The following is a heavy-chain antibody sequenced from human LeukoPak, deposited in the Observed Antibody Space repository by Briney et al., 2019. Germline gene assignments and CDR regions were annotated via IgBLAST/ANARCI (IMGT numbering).Heavy chain of an antibody. CDR2: ISYDGTNT. D-gene: IGHD2-21*01. CDR3: AKAPVTTCSGAYCYPFDY. J-gene: IGHJ4*02. Sequence: GGSLRLSCAASGFNFLSYSMNWVRQAPGKGLEWVAFISYDGTNTNYADSVKGRFTISRDSSKNTLYLQMNRLRAEDAAAYYWAKAPVTTCSGAYCYPFDYWGQGTLVTVSS. CDR1: GFNFLSYS. V-gene: IGHV3-30*04.